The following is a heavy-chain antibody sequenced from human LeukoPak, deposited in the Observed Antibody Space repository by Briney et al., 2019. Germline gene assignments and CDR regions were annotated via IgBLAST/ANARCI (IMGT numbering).Heavy chain of an antibody. V-gene: IGHV3-23*01. D-gene: IGHD6-13*01. CDR3: AKTAGSNWSFDY. CDR1: GFTFRNYA. J-gene: IGHJ4*02. Sequence: GGSLRLSCAASGFTFRNYAMRWVRQAPGKGLEWVSAISGSDGRSHYADSVKGRFTTSRDNSKNTLWLQMHSLRAEDAAVYYCAKTAGSNWSFDYWGQGTLVTVSS. CDR2: ISGSDGRS.